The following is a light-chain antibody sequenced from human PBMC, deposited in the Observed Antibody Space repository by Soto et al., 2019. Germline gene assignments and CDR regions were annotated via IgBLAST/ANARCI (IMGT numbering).Light chain of an antibody. J-gene: IGKJ5*01. CDR3: HKYNSALLT. CDR1: QGIYNY. CDR2: AAS. V-gene: IGKV1-27*01. Sequence: DIQMTQSPSSLSASVGDRVTITCRASQGIYNYLAWYQQKPGKAPKLLIYAASTLEAGVPSRFSGSGSGTDFTHTISSQQPEDVSTYYCHKYNSALLTFGQGTRLEIK.